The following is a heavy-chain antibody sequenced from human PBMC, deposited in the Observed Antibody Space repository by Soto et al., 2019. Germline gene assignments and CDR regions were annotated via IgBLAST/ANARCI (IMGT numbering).Heavy chain of an antibody. D-gene: IGHD3-3*01. J-gene: IGHJ3*02. Sequence: PGGSLRLSCAASGFTFSNAWMNWVRQAPGKGLEWVGLIKSKTDGGTTDYAAPVKGRFTISRDDSKNTLYLQMNSLKTEDTAVYYCTTDIRFLEWLLFSSGGNAFDIWGQGTMVTVSS. CDR3: TTDIRFLEWLLFSSGGNAFDI. CDR2: IKSKTDGGTT. CDR1: GFTFSNAW. V-gene: IGHV3-15*07.